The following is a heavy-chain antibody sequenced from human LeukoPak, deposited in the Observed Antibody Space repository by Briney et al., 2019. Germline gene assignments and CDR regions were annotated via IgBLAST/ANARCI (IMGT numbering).Heavy chain of an antibody. CDR3: ASTNGYYDFWSGPQTPYYYYGMDV. Sequence: PSETLSLTCTASGGSISSYYWSWIRQPPGKGLEWIGYIYYSGSTNYNPSLKSRVTISVDTSKNQFSLKLSSVTAADTAVYYCASTNGYYDFWSGPQTPYYYYGMDVWGQGTTVTVSS. V-gene: IGHV4-59*01. J-gene: IGHJ6*02. D-gene: IGHD3-3*01. CDR2: IYYSGST. CDR1: GGSISSYY.